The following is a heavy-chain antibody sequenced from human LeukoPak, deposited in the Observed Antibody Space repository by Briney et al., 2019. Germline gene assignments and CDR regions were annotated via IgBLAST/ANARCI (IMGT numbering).Heavy chain of an antibody. CDR1: GGSFSGYY. Sequence: SETLSLTCAVYGGSFSGYYWSWIRQHPGKGLEWIGYIYYSGSTYYNPSLKSRVTISVDASKNQSSLKLSSVTAADTAVYYCARGRYDSSGRYYYFDYWGQGTLVTVSS. CDR2: IYYSGST. D-gene: IGHD3-22*01. J-gene: IGHJ4*02. CDR3: ARGRYDSSGRYYYFDY. V-gene: IGHV4-31*11.